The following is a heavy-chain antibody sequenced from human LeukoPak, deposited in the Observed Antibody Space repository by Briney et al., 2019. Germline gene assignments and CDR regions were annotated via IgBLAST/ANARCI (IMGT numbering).Heavy chain of an antibody. Sequence: GGSLRLSCAASGFTLSSYGMYWVRQTPGKGLEWVSYISSSSSTIYYADSVKGRFTISRDNAKNSLYLQMNSLRAEDTAVYYCARDLGYWGQGTLVTVSS. CDR3: ARDLGY. CDR2: ISSSSSTI. V-gene: IGHV3-48*01. J-gene: IGHJ4*02. CDR1: GFTLSSYG.